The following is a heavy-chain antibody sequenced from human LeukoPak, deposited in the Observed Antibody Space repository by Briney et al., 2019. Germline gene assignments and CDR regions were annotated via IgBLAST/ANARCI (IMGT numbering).Heavy chain of an antibody. D-gene: IGHD2-15*01. J-gene: IGHJ4*02. V-gene: IGHV3-7*03. CDR3: ARCDCSGGSCCEVFDY. Sequence: GGSLRLSCAASGFTFSSYAMSWVRQAPGKGLEWVANIKQDGSEKYYVDSVKGRFTISRDNAKNSLYLQMNSLRAEDTAVYYCARCDCSGGSCCEVFDYWGQGTLVTVSS. CDR2: IKQDGSEK. CDR1: GFTFSSYA.